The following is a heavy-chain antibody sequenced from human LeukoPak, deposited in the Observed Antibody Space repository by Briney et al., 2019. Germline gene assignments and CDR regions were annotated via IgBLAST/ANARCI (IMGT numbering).Heavy chain of an antibody. CDR3: ARDLEKDYYGSGSYYPYYYYYMDV. Sequence: GGSLRLSCAASGFTFSSYSMNWVRRAPGKGLEWVSSISSSSSYIYYADSVKGRFTISRDNTKNSLYLQMNSLRAEDTAVYYCARDLEKDYYGSGSYYPYYYYYMDVWGKGTTVTISS. D-gene: IGHD3-10*01. J-gene: IGHJ6*03. CDR1: GFTFSSYS. CDR2: ISSSSSYI. V-gene: IGHV3-21*01.